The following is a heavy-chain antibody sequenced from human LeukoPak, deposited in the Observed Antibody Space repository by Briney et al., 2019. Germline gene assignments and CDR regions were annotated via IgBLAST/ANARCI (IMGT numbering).Heavy chain of an antibody. V-gene: IGHV1-8*01. CDR1: GYTFTSYD. D-gene: IGHD2-2*01. Sequence: ASVKVSCKASGYTFTSYDINWVRQATGQGLEWMGWMNPNSGNTGYAQKFQGRVTMTRNTSIGTAYMELSSLRSEDTAVYYCATRSPKVPAATMDVWGKGTTVTVSS. CDR3: ATRSPKVPAATMDV. CDR2: MNPNSGNT. J-gene: IGHJ6*03.